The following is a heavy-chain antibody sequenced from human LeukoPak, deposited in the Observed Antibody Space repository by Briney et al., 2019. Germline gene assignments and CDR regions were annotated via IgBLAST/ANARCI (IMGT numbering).Heavy chain of an antibody. CDR2: IYPDDSDT. D-gene: IGHD1-26*01. Sequence: GESLKISCKGSGYSFTNYWIGWARQMPGKGLEWMGIIYPDDSDTRPSPTFQGQVTISADKSISTAYLQWSSLGASDTAMYYCARLRGATMPNPFDYWGQGTLVTVSS. V-gene: IGHV5-51*01. J-gene: IGHJ4*02. CDR3: ARLRGATMPNPFDY. CDR1: GYSFTNYW.